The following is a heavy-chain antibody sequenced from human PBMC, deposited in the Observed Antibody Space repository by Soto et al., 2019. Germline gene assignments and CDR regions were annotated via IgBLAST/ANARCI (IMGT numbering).Heavy chain of an antibody. J-gene: IGHJ6*02. V-gene: IGHV1-8*01. Sequence: QVQLVQSGAEVKKPGASVKVSCKASGYTFTSYDINWVRQATGQGLEWMGWMNPNSGNTGYAQKFQGRVTMTRNTAISTAYMELSSLRSEDTAVYYCARSFSWTASYGMDVWGQGTTVTVSS. CDR3: ARSFSWTASYGMDV. D-gene: IGHD2-21*02. CDR1: GYTFTSYD. CDR2: MNPNSGNT.